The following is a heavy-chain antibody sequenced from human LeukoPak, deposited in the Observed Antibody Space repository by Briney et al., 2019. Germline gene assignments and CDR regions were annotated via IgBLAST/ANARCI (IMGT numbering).Heavy chain of an antibody. CDR1: GFTFSIYA. CDR2: ISGSGGST. D-gene: IGHD2-15*01. V-gene: IGHV3-23*01. Sequence: GGSLRLSCAASGFTFSIYAMSWVRQAPGKGLEWVSAISGSGGSTYYADSVKGRFTISRDNSKNTLYLQMNSLRAEDTAVYYCAKDYPIVVVVAATPVMDVWGKGTTVTVSS. J-gene: IGHJ6*04. CDR3: AKDYPIVVVVAATPVMDV.